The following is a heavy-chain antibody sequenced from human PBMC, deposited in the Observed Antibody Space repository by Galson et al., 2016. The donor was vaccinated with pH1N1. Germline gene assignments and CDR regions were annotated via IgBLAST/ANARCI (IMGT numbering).Heavy chain of an antibody. CDR1: GFTFSNVW. CDR2: IKSRTDGGTT. CDR3: TIDEEFSGLWDS. J-gene: IGHJ5*01. V-gene: IGHV3-15*07. Sequence: SLRLSCAASGFTFSNVWMNWVRQAPGKGLEWVGRIKSRTDGGTTDYAAPVKARFTISRDDSKNTLYLQMNSLKTEDTGVYYCTIDEEFSGLWDSWGQGTLVTVS. D-gene: IGHD5-12*01.